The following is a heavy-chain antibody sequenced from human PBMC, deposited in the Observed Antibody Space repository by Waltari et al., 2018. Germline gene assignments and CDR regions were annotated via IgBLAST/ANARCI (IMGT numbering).Heavy chain of an antibody. CDR3: AGGTASAWELGHS. Sequence: QVQLHQGGAGLLKPSETLSLTCVVYGGSFSDYYWSWIHQPPGKGLEWLGEIKQSGLTNYNPSVKSRATMSLDTSKNQFSLKLSALTAADTDVYYCAGGTASAWELGHSWGQGTLVTVSS. CDR2: IKQSGLT. V-gene: IGHV4-34*01. CDR1: GGSFSDYY. D-gene: IGHD1-26*01. J-gene: IGHJ4*02.